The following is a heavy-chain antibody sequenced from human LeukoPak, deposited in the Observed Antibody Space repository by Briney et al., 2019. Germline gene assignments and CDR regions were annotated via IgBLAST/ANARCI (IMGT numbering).Heavy chain of an antibody. J-gene: IGHJ3*02. V-gene: IGHV3-48*03. Sequence: QPGGSLRLSCVASGFTFSSYEMNWVRQAPGKGLEWVSYISSSGSTIYYADSVKGRFTISRDNAKNSLYLQMNSLRAEDTAVYYCARDLTYYDFWSGYYGHDAFDIWGQGTMVTVSS. D-gene: IGHD3-3*01. CDR3: ARDLTYYDFWSGYYGHDAFDI. CDR1: GFTFSSYE. CDR2: ISSSGSTI.